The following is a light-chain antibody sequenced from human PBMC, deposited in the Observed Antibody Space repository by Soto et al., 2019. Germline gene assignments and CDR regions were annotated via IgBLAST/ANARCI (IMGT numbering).Light chain of an antibody. CDR1: QSVSSY. CDR2: DAS. V-gene: IGKV3-11*01. Sequence: EIVLTQSPGTLSLSPGERATLSXRXSQSVSSYLAWYQQKPGQAPRLLIYDASNRATGIPARFSGSGSGTDFTLTISSLEPEDFAVYYCQQRSNWPPWTFGQGTKVDIK. J-gene: IGKJ1*01. CDR3: QQRSNWPPWT.